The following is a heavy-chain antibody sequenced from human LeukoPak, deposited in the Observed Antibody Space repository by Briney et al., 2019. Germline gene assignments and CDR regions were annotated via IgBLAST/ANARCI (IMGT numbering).Heavy chain of an antibody. CDR3: TYSSGWYDFDY. V-gene: IGHV4-4*07. J-gene: IGHJ4*02. D-gene: IGHD6-19*01. Sequence: SETLSLTCSVSGDSISGFHWNWIRQPAGKGLEWIGRIYSSGSTEYNPSLQSRVTMSVDMSKNQFSLKLSSVTAADTAVYYCTYSSGWYDFDYWGQGTLVTVSS. CDR1: GDSISGFH. CDR2: IYSSGST.